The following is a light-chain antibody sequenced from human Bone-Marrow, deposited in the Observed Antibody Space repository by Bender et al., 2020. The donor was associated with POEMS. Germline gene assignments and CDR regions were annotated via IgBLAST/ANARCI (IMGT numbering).Light chain of an antibody. V-gene: IGLV2-11*01. CDR2: DVS. J-gene: IGLJ2*01. CDR1: SSDVGGYNY. CDR3: CSYADTDTFI. Sequence: QSALTQPRSVSGSPGQSVTISCTGTSSDVGGYNYVSWYQQHPGKAPKLMIYDVSKRPSGVSNRFSGSKSGKTASLTISGLQAEDEADYYCCSYADTDTFIFGGGTKLTVL.